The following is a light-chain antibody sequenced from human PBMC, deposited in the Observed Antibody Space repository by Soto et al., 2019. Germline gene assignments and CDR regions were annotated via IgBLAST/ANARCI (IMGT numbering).Light chain of an antibody. J-gene: IGKJ1*01. CDR3: QKYDSAPLA. V-gene: IGKV1-27*01. CDR2: AAS. CDR1: QGIGKG. Sequence: DIQMTQSPSSLSASVGDRVTITCRASQGIGKGLAWYQQKPGKVPTVLIYAASTLQSGVPSRFSGSGSGSGFPLTISSLQPDDVATYYCQKYDSAPLAFGQGTKVAIK.